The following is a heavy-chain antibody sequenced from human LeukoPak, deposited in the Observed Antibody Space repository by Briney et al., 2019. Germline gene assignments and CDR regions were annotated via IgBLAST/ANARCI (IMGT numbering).Heavy chain of an antibody. D-gene: IGHD3-10*01. CDR1: GFIFSIYG. CDR2: IANDGKTT. Sequence: PGGSLRLSCAASGFIFSIYGTHWVRQAPGKGLEWVAVIANDGKTTYYADSVKGRFTISRDNSKNTFYLQMNSLRPEDTAVYYCTKEGLPSGTSWSAWFDPWGQGTLVTVSS. CDR3: TKEGLPSGTSWSAWFDP. J-gene: IGHJ5*02. V-gene: IGHV3-30*18.